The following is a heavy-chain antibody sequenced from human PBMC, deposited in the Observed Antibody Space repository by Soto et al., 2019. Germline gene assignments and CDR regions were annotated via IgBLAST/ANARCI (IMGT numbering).Heavy chain of an antibody. CDR1: GFTFSSYA. V-gene: IGHV3-23*01. CDR2: ISGSGGST. D-gene: IGHD3-3*01. CDR3: AGSAYYDFWSGYLIFDY. J-gene: IGHJ4*02. Sequence: GGSLRLSCAASGFTFSSYAMSWVRQAPGKGLEWVSAISGSGGSTYYADSVKGRFTISRDNSKNTLYLQMNSLRAEDTAVYYCAGSAYYDFWSGYLIFDYWGQGTLVTVSS.